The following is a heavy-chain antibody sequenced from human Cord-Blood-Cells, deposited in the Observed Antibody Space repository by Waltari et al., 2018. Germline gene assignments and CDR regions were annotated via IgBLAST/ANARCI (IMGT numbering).Heavy chain of an antibody. D-gene: IGHD5-12*01. CDR3: ARDRGDGYNHWYFDL. V-gene: IGHV1-69*01. CDR2: IIPIFGTA. CDR1: GGTFRSYA. J-gene: IGHJ2*01. Sequence: QVPLVQSGAEVKKPGSSVKVSCKASGGTFRSYAISWLPQAPGQGLEWMGGIIPIFGTANYAQKFQGRVTITADESTSTAYMELSSLRSEDTAVYYCARDRGDGYNHWYFDLWGRDTLVTVSS.